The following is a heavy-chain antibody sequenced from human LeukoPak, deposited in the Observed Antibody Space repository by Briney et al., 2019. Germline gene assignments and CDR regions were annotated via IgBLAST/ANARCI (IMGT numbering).Heavy chain of an antibody. V-gene: IGHV3-48*04. CDR2: INHNAEMI. D-gene: IGHD1-1*01. Sequence: GGSLRLSCEGSGFPFGSYVMSWVRQAPGKGLEWIAYINHNAEMIFYPDFVKGRFTISRDNAKNTLYLQMNSLRAEDTAVYYCTTLYSGAMDYWGQGTLVTVSS. CDR1: GFPFGSYV. CDR3: TTLYSGAMDY. J-gene: IGHJ4*02.